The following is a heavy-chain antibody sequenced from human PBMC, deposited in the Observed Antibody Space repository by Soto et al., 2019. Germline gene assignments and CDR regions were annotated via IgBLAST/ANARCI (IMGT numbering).Heavy chain of an antibody. V-gene: IGHV3-74*01. D-gene: IGHD3-16*01. J-gene: IGHJ4*02. Sequence: EVQLVESGGGLVQPGGSLRLSCEASGFTFSNYWFHWVRQAPGKGLVWVSRTNQHGTIIDYADFAKGRFTISRDNAKKRLNVEMNGLRAEDRVVYYCTGDMGGRGGFWGQGTLVTVSS. CDR3: TGDMGGRGGF. CDR2: TNQHGTII. CDR1: GFTFSNYW.